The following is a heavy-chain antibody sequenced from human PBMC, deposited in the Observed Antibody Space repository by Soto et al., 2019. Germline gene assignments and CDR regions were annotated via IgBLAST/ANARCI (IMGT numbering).Heavy chain of an antibody. CDR2: IYSGGST. CDR3: AREGNSGYDIEHYFDY. V-gene: IGHV3-66*01. Sequence: GGSLRLSCAASGFTVSSNYMSWVRQAPGKGLEWVSVIYSGGSTYYADSVKGRFTISRDNSKNTLYLQMNSLRAEDTAVYYCAREGNSGYDIEHYFDYWGQGTLVTVSS. D-gene: IGHD5-12*01. CDR1: GFTVSSNY. J-gene: IGHJ4*02.